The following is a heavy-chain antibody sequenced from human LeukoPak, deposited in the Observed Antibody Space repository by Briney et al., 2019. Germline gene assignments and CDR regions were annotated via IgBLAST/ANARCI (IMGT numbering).Heavy chain of an antibody. Sequence: PGGSLRLSCAASGFTFRRHWMSWVRQAPGKGLEWVSYISSSGSTIYYADSVKGRFTISRDNAKNSLYLQMNSLRAEDTAVYYCAAPDYGDYAWLDVWGQGTTVTVSS. CDR2: ISSSGSTI. CDR1: GFTFRRHW. D-gene: IGHD4-17*01. J-gene: IGHJ6*02. V-gene: IGHV3-48*04. CDR3: AAPDYGDYAWLDV.